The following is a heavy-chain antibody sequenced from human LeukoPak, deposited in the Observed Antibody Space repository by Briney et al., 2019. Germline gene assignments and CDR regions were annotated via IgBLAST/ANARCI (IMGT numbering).Heavy chain of an antibody. CDR2: IYYSGST. CDR3: ARDVNFNYGSRRAFDI. D-gene: IGHD3-10*01. J-gene: IGHJ3*02. CDR1: GGSISSYY. V-gene: IGHV4-39*07. Sequence: SETLSLTCTVSGGSISSYYWSWIRQPPGKGLEWIGSIYYSGSTYYNPSLKSRVTISVDTSKNQFSLKLSSVTAADTAVYYCARDVNFNYGSRRAFDIWGQGTMVTVSS.